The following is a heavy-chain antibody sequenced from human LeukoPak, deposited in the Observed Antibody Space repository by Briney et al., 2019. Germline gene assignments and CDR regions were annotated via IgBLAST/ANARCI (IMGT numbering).Heavy chain of an antibody. CDR1: GFTFSSYA. CDR3: ATHPIPQYQYYFDY. J-gene: IGHJ4*02. CDR2: ISGSGGST. V-gene: IGHV3-23*01. Sequence: PGGSLRLSCAASGFTFSSYAMSWVRQAPGKGLEWVSAISGSGGSTYYADSVKGRFTISRDNSKNTLYQQMNSLRAEDTAVYYCATHPIPQYQYYFDYWGQGTLVTVSS. D-gene: IGHD4-11*01.